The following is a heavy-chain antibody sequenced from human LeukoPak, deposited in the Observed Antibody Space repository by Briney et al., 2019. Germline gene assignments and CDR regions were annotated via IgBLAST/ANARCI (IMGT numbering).Heavy chain of an antibody. J-gene: IGHJ5*02. V-gene: IGHV4-34*01. CDR2: INHSGST. CDR3: ARLGYYGSGSYYRRFTWFDP. Sequence: SETLSLTCAVYGGSFSGYYWSWIRQPPGKGLEWIGEINHSGSTNYNPSLKSRVTISVDTSKNQFSLKLSSVTTADTAVYYCARLGYYGSGSYYRRFTWFDPWGQGTLVTVSS. D-gene: IGHD3-10*01. CDR1: GGSFSGYY.